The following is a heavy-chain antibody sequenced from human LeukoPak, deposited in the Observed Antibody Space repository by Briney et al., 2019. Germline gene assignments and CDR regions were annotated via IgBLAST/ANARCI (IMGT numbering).Heavy chain of an antibody. J-gene: IGHJ4*02. D-gene: IGHD1-7*01. CDR3: ARISYNWNYGDY. V-gene: IGHV4-34*01. Sequence: SETLSLTCAVSGYSISSGYYWSWIRQPPGKGLEWIGEINHSGSTNYNPSLKSRVTISVDTSKNQFSLKLSSVTAADTAVYYCARISYNWNYGDYWGQGTLVTVSS. CDR2: INHSGST. CDR1: GYSISSGYY.